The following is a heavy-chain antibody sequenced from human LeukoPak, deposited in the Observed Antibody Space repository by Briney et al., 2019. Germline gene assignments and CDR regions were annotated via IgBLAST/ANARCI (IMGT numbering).Heavy chain of an antibody. D-gene: IGHD5-18*01. CDR3: ARDEGYSYGYVPDY. CDR2: ISSSSSYI. V-gene: IGHV3-21*01. J-gene: IGHJ4*02. CDR1: GFTFSSYS. Sequence: GGSLRLSCAASGFTFSSYSMNWVRQAPGKGLEWVSYISSSSSYIYYADSVKGRFTISRDNAKNSLYLQMNSLRAEDTAVYYCARDEGYSYGYVPDYWGQGTLVTVSS.